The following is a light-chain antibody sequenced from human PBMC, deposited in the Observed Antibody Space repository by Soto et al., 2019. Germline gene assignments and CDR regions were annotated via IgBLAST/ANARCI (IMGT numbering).Light chain of an antibody. CDR3: SSFTSSGTLV. Sequence: QSALTQPASVSGSPGQSITISCTGTSSDVGGYIYVSWYQHLPGKAPKLMIYDVSVRPSGVSNRFSGPKSANTASLTISGLQAEDEADYYCSSFTSSGTLVFGTGTKLTVL. CDR2: DVS. CDR1: SSDVGGYIY. J-gene: IGLJ1*01. V-gene: IGLV2-14*03.